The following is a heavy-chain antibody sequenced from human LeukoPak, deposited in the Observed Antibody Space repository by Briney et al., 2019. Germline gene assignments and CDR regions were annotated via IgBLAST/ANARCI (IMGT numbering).Heavy chain of an antibody. CDR2: FDPGDGET. CDR3: ATDRISSGWFGGVHWYFDL. J-gene: IGHJ2*01. V-gene: IGHV1-24*01. D-gene: IGHD6-19*01. CDR1: GYTLTELS. Sequence: GASVKVSCKVSGYTLTELSMHWVRQAPGKGLEWMGGFDPGDGETIYAQKFQGRVTMTEDTPTDTAYMDLSSLRSEDTAVYYCATDRISSGWFGGVHWYFDLWGRGTLVTVSS.